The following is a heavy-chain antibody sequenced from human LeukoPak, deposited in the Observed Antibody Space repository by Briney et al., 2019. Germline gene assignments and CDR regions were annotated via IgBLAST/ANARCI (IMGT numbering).Heavy chain of an antibody. CDR3: AREKAHACGDYFDP. V-gene: IGHV4-59*01. CDR2: IASGTT. J-gene: IGHJ4*02. Sequence: PSETLSLTCTVSGDAISSYYWNWIRQTPGKGLEWVGHIASGTTDYNPSLKSRAFISVDTSKNQISLRLTSVTAADTSVYFYAREKAHACGDYFDPWGPGTQVLVSS. D-gene: IGHD2-21*01. CDR1: GDAISSYY.